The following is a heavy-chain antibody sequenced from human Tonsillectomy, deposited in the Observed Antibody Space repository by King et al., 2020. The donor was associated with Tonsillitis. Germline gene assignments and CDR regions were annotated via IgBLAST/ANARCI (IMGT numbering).Heavy chain of an antibody. CDR3: ARGLYIWNNRGHYDY. Sequence: VQLVESGGGLVQPGGSLRLSCAASGFTFSSYAMSWVRQAPGKGLEWVSAISGSGGSTYYADSVKGRFTISRDNSKNTLYLQMNRLRAEDTAVYYCARGLYIWNNRGHYDYWGQGTLVNVSS. CDR2: ISGSGGST. CDR1: GFTFSSYA. J-gene: IGHJ4*02. D-gene: IGHD1/OR15-1a*01. V-gene: IGHV3-23*04.